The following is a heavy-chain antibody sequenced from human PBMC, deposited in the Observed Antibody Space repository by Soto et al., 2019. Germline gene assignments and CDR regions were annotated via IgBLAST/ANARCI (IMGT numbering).Heavy chain of an antibody. CDR2: ISGSGGST. Sequence: PGGSLRVSCAASGFTFSSYAMSWVRQAPWKGLEWVSAISGSGGSTYYADSVKGRFTISRDNSKNTLYLQMNSLRAEDTAVYYCASRIVATISDYWGQGTLVTVSS. J-gene: IGHJ4*02. D-gene: IGHD5-12*01. CDR3: ASRIVATISDY. V-gene: IGHV3-23*01. CDR1: GFTFSSYA.